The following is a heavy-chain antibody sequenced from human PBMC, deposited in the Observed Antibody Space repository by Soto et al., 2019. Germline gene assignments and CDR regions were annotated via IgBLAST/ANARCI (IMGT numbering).Heavy chain of an antibody. CDR2: IIPIFGTA. J-gene: IGHJ6*02. V-gene: IGHV1-69*13. CDR3: ASPRRIAAAGYYYYGMDV. D-gene: IGHD6-13*01. CDR1: GGTFSSYA. Sequence: SVKVSCNASGGTFSSYAISWVRQAPGRGLEWMGGIIPIFGTANYAQKFQGRVTITADESTSKAYMELSSLRSEDTAVYYCASPRRIAAAGYYYYGMDVWGQGTTVTVSS.